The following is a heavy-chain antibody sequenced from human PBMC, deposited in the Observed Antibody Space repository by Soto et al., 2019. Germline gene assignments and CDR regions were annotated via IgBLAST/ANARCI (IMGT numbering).Heavy chain of an antibody. CDR2: IIPIFGTA. CDR3: ATAAGRPRGYYYYYGMDV. Sequence: PSVKVSCKASRGTFSSYAISWVRQAPGQGLEWMGGIIPIFGTANYAQKFQGRVTITADESTSTAYMELSSLRSEDTAVYYCATAAGRPRGYYYYYGMDVWGQGTTVTVSS. CDR1: RGTFSSYA. D-gene: IGHD6-13*01. V-gene: IGHV1-69*13. J-gene: IGHJ6*02.